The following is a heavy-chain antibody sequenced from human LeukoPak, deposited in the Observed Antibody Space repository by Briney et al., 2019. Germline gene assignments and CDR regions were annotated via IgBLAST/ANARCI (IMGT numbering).Heavy chain of an antibody. CDR3: ARDQDPVEMATIFGY. D-gene: IGHD5-24*01. J-gene: IGHJ4*02. V-gene: IGHV3-7*01. Sequence: GGSLRLSCAASGFTFSRYWMSWVRQAPGKGLEWVANIKEDGSEKYYVDSVKGRSIISRDNAKNSMYLQMNSLRAEDTAVYYCARDQDPVEMATIFGYWGQGTLVTVSA. CDR2: IKEDGSEK. CDR1: GFTFSRYW.